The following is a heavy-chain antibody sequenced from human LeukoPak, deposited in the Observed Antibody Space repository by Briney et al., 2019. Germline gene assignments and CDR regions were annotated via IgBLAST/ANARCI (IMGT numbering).Heavy chain of an antibody. J-gene: IGHJ4*02. Sequence: GGSLTLSCAAAGFTSSSHWMTWVRQAPGKGLEWVANIKQDGSEKYYVDSVKGRFTISRDNAKNSLYLQMNSLGVEDTAVYYCARRGTSSSWAHFDYWGQGTLVTVSS. CDR2: IKQDGSEK. CDR1: GFTSSSHW. D-gene: IGHD6-13*01. CDR3: ARRGTSSSWAHFDY. V-gene: IGHV3-7*05.